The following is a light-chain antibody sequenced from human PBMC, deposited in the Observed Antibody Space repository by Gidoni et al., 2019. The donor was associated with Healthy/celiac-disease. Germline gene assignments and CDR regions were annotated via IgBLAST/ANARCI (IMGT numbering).Light chain of an antibody. V-gene: IGLV1-47*01. CDR3: AAWDDSLSGHVV. CDR2: RNN. Sequence: QSVLTHPPSLSVPPAQRVTPSHSGSSSSIGSNYVYWYQQLPGTAPKLLIYRNNQRPSGVPDRFSGSKSGTSASLAISGLRSEDEADYYCAAWDDSLSGHVVFGGGTKLTVL. CDR1: SSSIGSNY. J-gene: IGLJ2*01.